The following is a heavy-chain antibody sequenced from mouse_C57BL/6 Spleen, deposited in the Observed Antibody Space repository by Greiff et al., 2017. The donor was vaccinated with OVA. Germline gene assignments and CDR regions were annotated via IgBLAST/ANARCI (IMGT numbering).Heavy chain of an antibody. CDR2: ISGGGGNT. CDR3: ARRYGCDGYFDV. Sequence: EVKLMESGGGLVKPGGSLKLSCAASGFTFSSYTMSWVRQTPEKRLEWVATISGGGGNTYYPDSVKGRFTISRDNAKNTLYLQMSSLRSEDTALYYCARRYGCDGYFDVWGTGTTVTVSS. CDR1: GFTFSSYT. J-gene: IGHJ1*03. D-gene: IGHD2-2*01. V-gene: IGHV5-9*01.